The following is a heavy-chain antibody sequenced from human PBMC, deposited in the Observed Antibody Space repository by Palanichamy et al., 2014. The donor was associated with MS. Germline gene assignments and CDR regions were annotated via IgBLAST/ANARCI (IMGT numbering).Heavy chain of an antibody. CDR2: IYYNGST. Sequence: QVQLQESGPGLVKPSQTLSLTCTVSGGSISSGGYYWSWIRQHPGKGLEWIGHIYYNGSTYYNPSLKSRITISVDTSKNQFSLKLSSVTAADTAVYHCARGTYYYDSSGTSFDSWGQGTLVTVSS. CDR1: GGSISSGGYY. D-gene: IGHD3-22*01. J-gene: IGHJ5*01. V-gene: IGHV4-31*03. CDR3: ARGTYYYDSSGTSFDS.